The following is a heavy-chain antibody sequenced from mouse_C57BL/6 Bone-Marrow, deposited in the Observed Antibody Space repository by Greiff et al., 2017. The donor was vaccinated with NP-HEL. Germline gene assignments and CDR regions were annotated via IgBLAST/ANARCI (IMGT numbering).Heavy chain of an antibody. Sequence: QVQLKQPGAELVRPGSSVKLSCKASGYTFTSYWMHWVKQRPIQGLEWIGNIDPSDSETHYNQKFKDKATLTVDKSSSTAYMQLSSLTSEDSAVYYCARGDYSGTGYWGQGPTLTVSS. CDR1: GYTFTSYW. CDR3: ARGDYSGTGY. CDR2: IDPSDSET. D-gene: IGHD4-1*01. J-gene: IGHJ2*01. V-gene: IGHV1-52*01.